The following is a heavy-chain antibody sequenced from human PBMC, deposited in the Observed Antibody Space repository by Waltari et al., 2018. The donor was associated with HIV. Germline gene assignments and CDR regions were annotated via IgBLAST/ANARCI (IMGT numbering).Heavy chain of an antibody. CDR2: IKLKREGETT. V-gene: IGHV3-15*02. Sequence: EVELVGSGGALVKPGWSPRLSCAGSGFQFRNSWMSWVRQAPGKGPEWVGRIKLKREGETTDYAAPVRGRFIISRDDSKNTLYLQIYSLKTEDTAVYYCTMENYEMYYWGLGTLVTVSS. D-gene: IGHD1-7*01. CDR1: GFQFRNSW. J-gene: IGHJ4*02. CDR3: TMENYEMYY.